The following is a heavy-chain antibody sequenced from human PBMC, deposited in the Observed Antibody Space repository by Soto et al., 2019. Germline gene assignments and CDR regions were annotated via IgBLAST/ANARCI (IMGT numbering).Heavy chain of an antibody. CDR1: GFSFSSYA. V-gene: IGHV3-33*01. J-gene: IGHJ6*02. CDR2: IWHDGSTT. Sequence: QEQLVESGGGVVQPGRSLRLSCAASGFSFSSYAMHWVRQAPGKGLEWVALIWHDGSTTSYADSVKGRFTISRDNSKNTHYLQMNNLRAEDTAVCYCARDVETTKANYYYYGMDVWGRGTPVTVSS. D-gene: IGHD5-18*01. CDR3: ARDVETTKANYYYYGMDV.